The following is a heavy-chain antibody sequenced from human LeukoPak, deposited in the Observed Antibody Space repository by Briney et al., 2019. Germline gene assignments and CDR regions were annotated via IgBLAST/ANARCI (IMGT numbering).Heavy chain of an antibody. V-gene: IGHV3-30*04. J-gene: IGHJ4*02. CDR2: ISYDGSNK. CDR3: LYSSGWYGRGSSYFDY. D-gene: IGHD6-19*01. Sequence: GGSLRLSCAASGFTFSSYAMHWVRQAPGKGLEWVAVISYDGSNKYYADSVKGRFTISRDNSKNTLYLQMNSLRAEDTAVYYCLYSSGWYGRGSSYFDYWGQGTLVTVSS. CDR1: GFTFSSYA.